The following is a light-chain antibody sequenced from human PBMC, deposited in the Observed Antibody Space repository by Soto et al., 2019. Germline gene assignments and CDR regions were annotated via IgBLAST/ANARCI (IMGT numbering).Light chain of an antibody. CDR2: TAS. V-gene: IGKV1-5*03. CDR3: QQYNSYPYP. Sequence: DIQMTQSPSTLSASVGDRVTISCRANQSINRWLAWYQQKPGRAPKLLIYTASNLESGVSSRFSGSGSGPEFTLTIPSLQPDDFATYYCQQYNSYPYPFGQGTTLQIK. J-gene: IGKJ2*01. CDR1: QSINRW.